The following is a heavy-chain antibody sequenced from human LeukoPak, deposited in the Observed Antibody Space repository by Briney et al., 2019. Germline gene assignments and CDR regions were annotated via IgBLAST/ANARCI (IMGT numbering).Heavy chain of an antibody. D-gene: IGHD2-15*01. Sequence: GVSLRLSCAASGFSFSSYWMSWVRQAPGKGLEWVANIEGDGSERNYMDSVKGRFTISRDNAKNSLHLQMNSLRAADTAVYYCARARRRRGGRFDYWGQGTLVTVSS. CDR2: IEGDGSER. V-gene: IGHV3-7*03. CDR3: ARARRRRGGRFDY. CDR1: GFSFSSYW. J-gene: IGHJ4*02.